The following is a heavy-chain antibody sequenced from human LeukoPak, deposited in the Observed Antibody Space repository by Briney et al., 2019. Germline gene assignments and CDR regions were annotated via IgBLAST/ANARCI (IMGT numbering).Heavy chain of an antibody. V-gene: IGHV3-23*01. CDR3: ARDGTYGDYNYYYGLDV. D-gene: IGHD4-17*01. Sequence: PGGSLRLSCAASGFTFSSYAMSWVRQAPGKGLEWVSAISGSGGSTYYADSVKGRFTISRDNAKNSLYLQMNSLRDEDTAVYYCARDGTYGDYNYYYGLDVWGQGTPVTVSS. CDR2: ISGSGGST. CDR1: GFTFSSYA. J-gene: IGHJ6*02.